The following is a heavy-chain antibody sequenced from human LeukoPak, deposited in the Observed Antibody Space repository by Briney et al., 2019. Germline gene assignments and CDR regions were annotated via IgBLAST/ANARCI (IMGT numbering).Heavy chain of an antibody. D-gene: IGHD3-10*01. J-gene: IGHJ4*02. Sequence: PGGSLRLSCAGSGFSFSSYAVSWVRQAPGKGLEWISSISGSGGRTNYADSVKGRFIISRDNSKNTLYLQMNSLRAEDTAVYYCAKDWFGLIDYWGQGTLVTVSS. CDR2: ISGSGGRT. CDR3: AKDWFGLIDY. V-gene: IGHV3-23*01. CDR1: GFSFSSYA.